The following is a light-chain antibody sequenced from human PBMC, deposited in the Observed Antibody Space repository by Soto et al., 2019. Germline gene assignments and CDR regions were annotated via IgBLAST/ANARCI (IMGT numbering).Light chain of an antibody. CDR2: DVS. Sequence: QSVLTQPASVSGSPGQSITISCTGTSSDVGGYNYVSWYQQHPCKAPKLMIYDVSNRPSGVSNRFSGSKSGNTASLTISGLQAEDEADYYCSSYTSSSTGVVFGGGTKVTVL. V-gene: IGLV2-14*01. CDR3: SSYTSSSTGVV. CDR1: SSDVGGYNY. J-gene: IGLJ2*01.